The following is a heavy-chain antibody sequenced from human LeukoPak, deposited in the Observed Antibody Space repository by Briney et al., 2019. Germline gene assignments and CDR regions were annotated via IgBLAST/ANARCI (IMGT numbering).Heavy chain of an antibody. D-gene: IGHD5-12*01. J-gene: IGHJ6*03. Sequence: PSETLSLTCTVSGGSISSSSYYWGWIRQPPGKGLEWIGSIYYSGSTYYNPSLKSRVTISVDTSKNQFSLKLSSVTAADTAVYYCARAHRLRGWLRLGGEEKRSGYYMDVWGKGTTVTVSS. CDR2: IYYSGST. V-gene: IGHV4-39*07. CDR3: ARAHRLRGWLRLGGEEKRSGYYMDV. CDR1: GGSISSSSYY.